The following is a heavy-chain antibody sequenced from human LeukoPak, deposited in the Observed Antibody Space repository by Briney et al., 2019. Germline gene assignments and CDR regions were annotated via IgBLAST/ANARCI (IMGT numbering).Heavy chain of an antibody. Sequence: PGGSLRLSCAASGFTFSSYSMNWVRQAPGKGLEWVSSISSSSSYIYYADSVKGRFTISRDNAKNSLYLQMNSLRAEDTAVYYCAGGPGYSSSWYYFQHWGQGTLVTVSS. D-gene: IGHD6-13*01. J-gene: IGHJ1*01. V-gene: IGHV3-21*01. CDR2: ISSSSSYI. CDR3: AGGPGYSSSWYYFQH. CDR1: GFTFSSYS.